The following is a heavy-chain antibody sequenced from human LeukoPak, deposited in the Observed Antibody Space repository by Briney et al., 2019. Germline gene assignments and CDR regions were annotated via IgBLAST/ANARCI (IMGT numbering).Heavy chain of an antibody. CDR3: ARQYQLLFGVYYYYYMDV. J-gene: IGHJ6*03. V-gene: IGHV4-34*01. Sequence: SETLSLTCAVYGGSFSGYYWSWIRQPPGKGLEWIGEINHSGSTNYNPSLKRRVTISVDTSKNQFSLKLSSVTAADTAVYYCARQYQLLFGVYYYYYMDVWGKGTTVTVSS. CDR2: INHSGST. D-gene: IGHD2-2*01. CDR1: GGSFSGYY.